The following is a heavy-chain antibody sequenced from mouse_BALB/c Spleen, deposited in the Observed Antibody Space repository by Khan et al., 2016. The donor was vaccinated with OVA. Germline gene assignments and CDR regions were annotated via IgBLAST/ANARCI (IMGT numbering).Heavy chain of an antibody. CDR1: GYTFTSYW. Sequence: QVQLQQPGAELVRPGASVKLSCKASGYTFTSYWMNWVKQRPGQGLEWIGMIDPSDSETHYNQMFKDKATLNVDKSSRTAYMHLNSLTSKDSAVYYCARREKYGYDPSWFAYWGQGTLVTVSA. CDR3: ARREKYGYDPSWFAY. CDR2: IDPSDSET. J-gene: IGHJ3*01. V-gene: IGHV1-61*01. D-gene: IGHD2-2*01.